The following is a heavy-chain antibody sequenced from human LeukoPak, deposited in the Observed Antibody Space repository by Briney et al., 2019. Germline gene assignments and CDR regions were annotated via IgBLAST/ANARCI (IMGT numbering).Heavy chain of an antibody. CDR3: ARLPAASSFDY. CDR1: GGSNSSSSYY. Sequence: SETLSLTCTVSGGSNSSSSYYWGWIRQPPGKGLEWIGSIYYSGSTCYNPSLKSRVTISVDTSKNQFSLKLSSVTAADTAVYYCARLPAASSFDYWGQGTLVTVSS. J-gene: IGHJ4*02. V-gene: IGHV4-39*01. CDR2: IYYSGST. D-gene: IGHD6-13*01.